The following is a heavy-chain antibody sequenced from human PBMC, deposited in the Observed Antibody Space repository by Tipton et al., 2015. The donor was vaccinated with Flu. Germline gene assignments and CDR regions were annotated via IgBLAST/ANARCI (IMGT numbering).Heavy chain of an antibody. J-gene: IGHJ5*02. CDR1: GFPFSEFW. D-gene: IGHD6-13*01. CDR2: INQDGSEE. Sequence: GSLRLSCAASGFPFSEFWMHWVRQAPGKGLEWVAHINQDGSEESYVESVKGRFTISRDNARNSLYLQMNSLRSEDTAVYYCARAWAAAGSAWGQGTLVTVSS. CDR3: ARAWAAAGSA. V-gene: IGHV3-7*01.